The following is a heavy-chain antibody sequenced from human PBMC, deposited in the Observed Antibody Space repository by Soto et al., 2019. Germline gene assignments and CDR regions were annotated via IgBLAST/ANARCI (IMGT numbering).Heavy chain of an antibody. CDR2: LGGSGGRT. CDR1: GFTLTSYA. CDR3: AKVSQLGLDY. V-gene: IGHV3-23*01. D-gene: IGHD6-6*01. Sequence: PGGSLRLSCEGSGFTLTSYAMSWVRQAPGKGLQWVSTLGGSGGRTYYAESVKGRFITSRDSSKITLYRQMNSLRAEDTAVYYCAKVSQLGLDYWGQGTLVNVSS. J-gene: IGHJ4*02.